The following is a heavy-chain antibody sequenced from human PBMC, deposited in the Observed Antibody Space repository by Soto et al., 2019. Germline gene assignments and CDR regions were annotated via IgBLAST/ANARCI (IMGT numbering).Heavy chain of an antibody. CDR1: FTFSMYS. J-gene: IGHJ5*02. Sequence: EVQVVESGGGLVNPGGSLRLSCGFTFSMYSMNWVRQAPGKGLEWVASISSGGIYIKYADSVKGRFTITRDNAKNSVSLQMNSLKVEDTALYYCTRDQGGSYDSWFDPWGQGTQVIVSS. V-gene: IGHV3-21*06. D-gene: IGHD1-26*01. CDR3: TRDQGGSYDSWFDP. CDR2: ISSGGIYI.